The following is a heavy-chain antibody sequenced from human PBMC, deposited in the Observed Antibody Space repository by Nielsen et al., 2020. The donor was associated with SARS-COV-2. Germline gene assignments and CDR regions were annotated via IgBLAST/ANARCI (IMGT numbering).Heavy chain of an antibody. CDR1: GFTFSSYA. J-gene: IGHJ4*02. CDR2: ISGSGGST. V-gene: IGHV3-23*01. D-gene: IGHD3-16*02. CDR3: ARVDYDYVWGSYQGY. Sequence: GGSLRLSCAASGFTFSSYAMSWVRQAPGKGLEWVSAISGSGGSTYYADSVKGRFTISRDNSKNTLYLQMNSLRAEDTAVYYCARVDYDYVWGSYQGYWGQGTLVTVSS.